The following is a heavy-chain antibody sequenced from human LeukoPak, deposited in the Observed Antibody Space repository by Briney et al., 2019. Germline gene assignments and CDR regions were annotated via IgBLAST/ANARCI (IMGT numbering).Heavy chain of an antibody. CDR3: ARVGAFCFDY. CDR2: IYSGGST. Sequence: GGSLRLSCAASEFSVGSNYMTWVRQAPGKGLEWVSLIYSGGSTYYADSVKGRFTISRDNSKNTLYLQMNSLRAEDTAVYYCARVGAFCFDYWGQGTLVTVSS. V-gene: IGHV3-66*01. J-gene: IGHJ4*02. CDR1: EFSVGSNY. D-gene: IGHD3-3*02.